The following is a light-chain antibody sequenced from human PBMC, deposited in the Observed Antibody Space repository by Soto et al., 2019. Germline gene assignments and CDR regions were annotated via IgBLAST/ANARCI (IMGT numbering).Light chain of an antibody. Sequence: QSVLTQPASVSGSPGPSIAISCTGTSSDVGGYNYVSWYQQHPGKPPILMIHDVSNRPSGISDRFSGSKSGNTASLTISGLQADDEADYYCSSHTSYSTRVFGTGTKLTVL. J-gene: IGLJ1*01. CDR3: SSHTSYSTRV. V-gene: IGLV2-14*01. CDR2: DVS. CDR1: SSDVGGYNY.